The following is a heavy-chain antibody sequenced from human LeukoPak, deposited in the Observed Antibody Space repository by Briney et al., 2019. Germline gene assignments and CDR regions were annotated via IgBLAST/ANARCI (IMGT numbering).Heavy chain of an antibody. CDR3: ARGHIYGSGVFDY. CDR2: IYYSGST. V-gene: IGHV4-59*01. CDR1: GGSISSYY. D-gene: IGHD3-10*01. J-gene: IGHJ4*02. Sequence: SETLSLTCTVSGGSISSYYWSWIRQPPGKRLEWIGYIYYSGSTNYNPSLKSRVTISVDTSKNQFSLKLSSVTAADTAVYYCARGHIYGSGVFDYWGQGTLVTVSS.